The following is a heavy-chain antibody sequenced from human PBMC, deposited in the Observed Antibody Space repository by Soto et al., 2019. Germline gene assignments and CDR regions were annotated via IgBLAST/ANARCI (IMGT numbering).Heavy chain of an antibody. V-gene: IGHV3-21*01. J-gene: IGHJ4*02. CDR1: GFVFSDFQ. CDR2: ITGTSAFT. Sequence: GSLRLSCAASGFVFSDFQFNWVRQAPGGGLEWLPSITGTSAFTEYAESIEGRFTISRDNPNKLLFLHMDNLRPEDTAVYYCARDNLAFQGAFDLWGQGTLVTVSS. CDR3: ARDNLAFQGAFDL. D-gene: IGHD3-16*01.